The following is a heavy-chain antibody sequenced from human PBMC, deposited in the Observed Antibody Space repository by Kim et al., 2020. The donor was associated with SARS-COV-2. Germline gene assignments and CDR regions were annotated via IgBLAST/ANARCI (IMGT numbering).Heavy chain of an antibody. CDR1: GYTFTGYY. V-gene: IGHV1-2*02. D-gene: IGHD5-18*01. CDR3: ARDGYSYGAWFDP. CDR2: INPNSGGT. J-gene: IGHJ5*02. Sequence: ASVKVSCKASGYTFTGYYMHWVRQAPGQGLEWMGWINPNSGGTNYAQKFQGRVTMTRDTSISTAYMELSSLRSDDTAVYYCARDGYSYGAWFDPWGQGTLVNVSS.